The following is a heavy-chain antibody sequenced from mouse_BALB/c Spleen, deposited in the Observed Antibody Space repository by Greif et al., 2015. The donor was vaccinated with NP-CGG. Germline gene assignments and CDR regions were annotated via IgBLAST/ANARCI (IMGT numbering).Heavy chain of an antibody. CDR2: FYPGRGSI. CDR1: GYTFTEYT. J-gene: IGHJ4*01. V-gene: IGHV1-62-2*01. Sequence: VMLVESGAELVKPGASVKLSCKASGYTFTEYTIHWGKQRSGQGLEWIGWFYPGRGSIKYNEKFKDKATLTADKSSSTVYMELSRLTSEDSAVYFCARHGSTMITTGAMDYWGQGTSVTVSS. D-gene: IGHD2-4*01. CDR3: ARHGSTMITTGAMDY.